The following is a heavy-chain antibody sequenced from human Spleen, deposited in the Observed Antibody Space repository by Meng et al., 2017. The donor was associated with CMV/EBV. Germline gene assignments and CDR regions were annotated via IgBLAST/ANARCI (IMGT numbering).Heavy chain of an antibody. CDR2: INPNSGGT. Sequence: ASVKVSCKASGYTFTGYYMHWVRQAPGQGLEWMGCINPNSGGTNYAQNFQGRVTMTRDTSISTAYMELSRLRSDDTAVYYWARGDIVVLPTTTPWFDPWGQGVLVTVSS. V-gene: IGHV1-2*02. D-gene: IGHD2-2*01. J-gene: IGHJ5*02. CDR3: ARGDIVVLPTTTPWFDP. CDR1: GYTFTGYY.